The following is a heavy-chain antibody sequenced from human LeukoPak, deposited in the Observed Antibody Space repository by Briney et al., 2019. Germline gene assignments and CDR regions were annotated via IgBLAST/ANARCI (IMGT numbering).Heavy chain of an antibody. D-gene: IGHD3-10*01. CDR3: ARGVPTYYYGSGSLPYFDY. Sequence: PSETLSLTCTVSGGSISSYYWSWIRQPPGKGLEWIRYIYYSGSTNYNPSLKSRVTISVDTSKNQFSLKLSSVTAADTAVYYCARGVPTYYYGSGSLPYFDYWGQGTLVTVSS. CDR1: GGSISSYY. J-gene: IGHJ4*02. V-gene: IGHV4-59*01. CDR2: IYYSGST.